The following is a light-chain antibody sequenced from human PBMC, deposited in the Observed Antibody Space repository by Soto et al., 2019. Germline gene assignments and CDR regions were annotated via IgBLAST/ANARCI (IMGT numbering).Light chain of an antibody. CDR3: QQYNSYNT. V-gene: IGKV1-5*01. Sequence: DIQMTQSPSTLSASVGDRVTITCRASQSISSWLAWYQQKPGKAPKLLIYDGSSLESGVPSRFSGSGSGTEFTLTISSLQPDDFATYYCQQYNSYNTFGQGTKLELK. CDR2: DGS. CDR1: QSISSW. J-gene: IGKJ2*01.